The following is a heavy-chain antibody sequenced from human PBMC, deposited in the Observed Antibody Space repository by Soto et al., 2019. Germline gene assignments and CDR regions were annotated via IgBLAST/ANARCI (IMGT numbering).Heavy chain of an antibody. CDR2: MNPNSGNT. V-gene: IGHV1-8*01. D-gene: IGHD3-10*01. CDR3: ARDWYYYGSGSYYWFDP. Sequence: QVQLVQSGAEVKKPGASVKVSCKASGYTFTSYDINWVRQATGQGREWMGWMNPNSGNTGYAQKFQGRVTMTRNTAISTAYMELSSLRSEDTAVYYCARDWYYYGSGSYYWFDPWGQGTLVTVSS. J-gene: IGHJ5*02. CDR1: GYTFTSYD.